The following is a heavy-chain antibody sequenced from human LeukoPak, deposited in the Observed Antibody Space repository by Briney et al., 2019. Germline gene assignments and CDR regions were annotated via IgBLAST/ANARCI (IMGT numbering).Heavy chain of an antibody. J-gene: IGHJ4*02. Sequence: GGSLRLSCAASGFTFDDYAMHWVRQAPGKGLEWVSGISWNSGSIGYADSVKGRFTISRDNAKNSLYLQMNSLRAEDTALYYCAKVDDYYDSSGYFDYWGQGTLVTVSS. CDR1: GFTFDDYA. D-gene: IGHD3-22*01. CDR2: ISWNSGSI. CDR3: AKVDDYYDSSGYFDY. V-gene: IGHV3-9*01.